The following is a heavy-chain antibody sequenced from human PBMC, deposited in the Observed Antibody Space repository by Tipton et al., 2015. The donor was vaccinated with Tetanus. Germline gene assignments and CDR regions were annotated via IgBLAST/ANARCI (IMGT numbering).Heavy chain of an antibody. Sequence: GSLRLSCAASGFTFSNYAMSWVRQAPGKGLEWVSGIVGSGGITYYADSVKGRFTISRDNSKSTVYLQMDSLRAEDSAVYYCTRFGGSDDYWGLGTLVTVSS. CDR3: TRFGGSDDY. CDR2: IVGSGGIT. D-gene: IGHD4-23*01. CDR1: GFTFSNYA. J-gene: IGHJ4*02. V-gene: IGHV3-23*01.